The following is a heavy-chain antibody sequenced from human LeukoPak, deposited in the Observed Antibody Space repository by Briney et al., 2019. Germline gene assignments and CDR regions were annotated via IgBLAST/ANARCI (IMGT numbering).Heavy chain of an antibody. CDR2: INSDGSST. Sequence: GALRLSCAASGFTFSSYWMHWVRQALGKGLVWVSRINSDGSSTSYADSVKGRFTISRDNAKNTLYLQMNSLRAEDTAVYYCARVGTAMATGPFDYWGQGTLVTVSS. J-gene: IGHJ4*02. V-gene: IGHV3-74*01. CDR3: ARVGTAMATGPFDY. D-gene: IGHD5-18*01. CDR1: GFTFSSYW.